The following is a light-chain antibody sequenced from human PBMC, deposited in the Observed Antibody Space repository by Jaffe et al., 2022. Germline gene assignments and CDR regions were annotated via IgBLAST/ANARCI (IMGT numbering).Light chain of an antibody. CDR2: RAS. CDR1: QSITDW. Sequence: DIQMTQSPSTLSASVGDRVTITCRASQSITDWLAWYQQRPGKAPKVLIYRASTLEGGVPSRFSGSGSGTEFTLTISSLQPDDFATYYCQQYNSFPSTFGPGTTVDIK. CDR3: QQYNSFPST. J-gene: IGKJ3*01. V-gene: IGKV1-5*03.